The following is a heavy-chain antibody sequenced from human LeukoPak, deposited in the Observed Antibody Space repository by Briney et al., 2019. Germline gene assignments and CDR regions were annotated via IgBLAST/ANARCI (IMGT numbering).Heavy chain of an antibody. CDR1: GFTFRNYG. CDR3: ARDYADYVGYFFFDY. V-gene: IGHV3-23*01. D-gene: IGHD4-17*01. Sequence: PGGSLRLSCAVSGFTFRNYGMTWVRQAPGKGLEWVASVSGSGSVTYYADSAKGRFTISRDNSQNTLYLQMNSLRAEDTAVYYCARDYADYVGYFFFDYWGQGTLVTVSS. J-gene: IGHJ4*02. CDR2: VSGSGSVT.